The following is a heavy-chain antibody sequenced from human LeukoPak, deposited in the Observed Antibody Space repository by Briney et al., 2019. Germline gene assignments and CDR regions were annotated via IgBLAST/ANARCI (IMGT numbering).Heavy chain of an antibody. CDR1: GFSFHDYA. J-gene: IGHJ6*02. CDR2: INWASTVR. Sequence: GGSLRLSCAASGFSFHDYAMHWVRQVPGKGLEWVSGINWASTVRAYADSVTGRFTISRDNARNSLYLQLDHLRPEDTAIYYCAKALSNGHPGRRYGLDVWGQGTTVAVSS. CDR3: AKALSNGHPGRRYGLDV. D-gene: IGHD1-14*01. V-gene: IGHV3-9*01.